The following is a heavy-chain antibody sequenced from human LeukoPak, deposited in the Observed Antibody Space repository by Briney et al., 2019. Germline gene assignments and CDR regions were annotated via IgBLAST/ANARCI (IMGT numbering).Heavy chain of an antibody. V-gene: IGHV4-39*01. D-gene: IGHD3-22*01. Sequence: SEALSLTCTVSGGSISSSSYYWGWIRQPPGKGLEWIGSIYYSGSTYYNPSLKSRVTISVDTSKNQFSLKLSSVTAADTAVYYCARVPSITMISRVYYFDYWGQGTLVTVSS. J-gene: IGHJ4*02. CDR3: ARVPSITMISRVYYFDY. CDR2: IYYSGST. CDR1: GGSISSSSYY.